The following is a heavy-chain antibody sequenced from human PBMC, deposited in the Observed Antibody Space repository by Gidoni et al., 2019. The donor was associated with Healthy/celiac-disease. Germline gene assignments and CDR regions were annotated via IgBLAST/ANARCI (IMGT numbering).Heavy chain of an antibody. Sequence: GSTSYAQKFQGRVTMTRDTSTSTVYMELSSLRSEDTAVYYCARRAAAPKGGLSGRNWFDPWGQGTLVTVSS. D-gene: IGHD6-13*01. J-gene: IGHJ5*02. CDR2: GST. CDR3: ARRAAAPKGGLSGRNWFDP. V-gene: IGHV1-46*01.